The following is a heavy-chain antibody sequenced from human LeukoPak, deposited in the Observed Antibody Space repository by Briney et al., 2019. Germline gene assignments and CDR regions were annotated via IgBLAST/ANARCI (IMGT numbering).Heavy chain of an antibody. CDR2: ISSSGSTI. D-gene: IGHD6-19*01. V-gene: IGHV3-48*03. CDR1: GFSFNIFE. Sequence: GGSLRLSCAASGFSFNIFEMSWVRQAPGKGLEWVSYISSSGSTIYYADSVKGRFTISRDNAKNSLYLQINSLRAEYTAVYYCARGWYNSGYYCDYWGQGTLVTVSS. J-gene: IGHJ4*02. CDR3: ARGWYNSGYYCDY.